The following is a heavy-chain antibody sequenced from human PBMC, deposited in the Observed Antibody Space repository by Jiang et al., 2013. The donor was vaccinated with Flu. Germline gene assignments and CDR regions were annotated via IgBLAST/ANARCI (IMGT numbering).Heavy chain of an antibody. CDR2: IYPGDSDT. V-gene: IGHV5-51*01. D-gene: IGHD1-7*01. CDR3: ASRELTRYYGMDV. Sequence: LKISCKGSGYSFTSYWIGWVRQMPGKGLEWMGIIYPGDSDTRYSPSFQGQVTISADKSISTAYLQWSSLKASDTAMYYCASRELTRYYGMDVWGQGTTVTVSS. CDR1: GYSFTSYW. J-gene: IGHJ6*02.